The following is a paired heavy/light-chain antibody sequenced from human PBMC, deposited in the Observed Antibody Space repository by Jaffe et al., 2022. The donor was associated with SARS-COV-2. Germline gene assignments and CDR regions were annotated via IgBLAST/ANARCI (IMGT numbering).Light chain of an antibody. CDR3: QSYDSSLSSYV. V-gene: IGLV1-40*01. J-gene: IGLJ1*01. Sequence: QSVLTQPPSVSGAPGQRVTISCTGSSSNIGAGYDVHWYQQLPGTAPKLLIYGNSNRPSGVPDRFSGSKSGTSASLAISGLQAEDEADYYCQSYDSSLSSYVFGTGTKFTVL. CDR2: GNS. CDR1: SSNIGAGYD.
Heavy chain of an antibody. Sequence: EVQLVESGGGLVQPGGSMRLSCAASGLTVSSNYMSWVRQAPGKGLEWVSVIYSGGSTHYADSVKGRFTISRDNSKNTLYLQMNSLRAEDTAVYYCASAGNIQRLLSFDYWGQGTLVTVSS. D-gene: IGHD6-25*01. CDR3: ASAGNIQRLLSFDY. V-gene: IGHV3-66*02. CDR2: IYSGGST. CDR1: GLTVSSNY. J-gene: IGHJ4*02.